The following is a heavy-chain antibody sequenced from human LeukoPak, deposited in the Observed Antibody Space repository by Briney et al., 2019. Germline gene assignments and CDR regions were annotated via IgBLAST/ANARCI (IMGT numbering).Heavy chain of an antibody. CDR3: AKAGIVATMNADWFDP. V-gene: IGHV1-8*01. J-gene: IGHJ5*02. Sequence: ASVKVSCKASGYTFTSYDINWVRQATGQGLEWMGWMNPNSGNTGYAQKFRGRVTVTRDTSISTAYMELSSLRSEDTAVYYCAKAGIVATMNADWFDPWGHGTLVTVCS. D-gene: IGHD5-12*01. CDR2: MNPNSGNT. CDR1: GYTFTSYD.